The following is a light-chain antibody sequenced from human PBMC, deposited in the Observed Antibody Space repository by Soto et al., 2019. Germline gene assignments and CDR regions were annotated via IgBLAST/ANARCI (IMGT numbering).Light chain of an antibody. J-gene: IGKJ4*01. CDR2: GAS. CDR3: KQSHSTPLT. CDR1: LRISKY. Sequence: DIRVTQSPSSLSASVGARVTITCRASLRISKYLNWYQQEPGKAPKLLIFGASTLQSGVPSRFSGSGSGTEFTLTISSLQPEDSATYYCKQSHSTPLTFGGGTKLEIK. V-gene: IGKV1-39*01.